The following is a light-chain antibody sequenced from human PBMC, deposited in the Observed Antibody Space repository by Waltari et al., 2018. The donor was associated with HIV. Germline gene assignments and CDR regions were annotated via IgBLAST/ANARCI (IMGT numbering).Light chain of an antibody. CDR3: QSHDSSLSGYV. CDR2: GNS. CDR1: SSNIGAGYH. Sequence: QSVLTQPPSVSGAPGQRVTLSCTGSSSNIGAGYHVHWYQQLPGTAPKLLIYGNSNRPSGVPDRFSGSKSGTSASLAITGLQAEDEADYHCQSHDSSLSGYVFGTGTKVTVL. V-gene: IGLV1-40*01. J-gene: IGLJ1*01.